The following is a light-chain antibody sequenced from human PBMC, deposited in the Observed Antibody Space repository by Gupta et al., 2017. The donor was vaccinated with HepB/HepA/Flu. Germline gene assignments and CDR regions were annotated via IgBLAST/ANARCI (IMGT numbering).Light chain of an antibody. CDR2: DVS. J-gene: IGLJ2*01. Sequence: QSALTQPASVSGSPGQSITISCTGTSSDVGGYKYVSWYQQHPGKAPKLMSYDVSNRPSGVSNRFSGSKSGNTASLTISGLQADDEADYYCSSYTSSSTLIFGGGTKLTVL. CDR3: SSYTSSSTLI. CDR1: SSDVGGYKY. V-gene: IGLV2-14*03.